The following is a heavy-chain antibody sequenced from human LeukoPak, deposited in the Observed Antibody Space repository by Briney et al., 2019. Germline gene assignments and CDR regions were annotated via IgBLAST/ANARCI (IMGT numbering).Heavy chain of an antibody. J-gene: IGHJ5*02. CDR1: GFTFNTFW. D-gene: IGHD6-13*01. V-gene: IGHV3-7*01. CDR3: VRDAAGYDP. Sequence: PGGSLRLSCAASGFTFNTFWMSWVRQTPGKGLEWVANIKEDGTKKYYVDSVKGRFTISRDNAENSLYLQMNSLRAEDTAVYYCVRDAAGYDPWGQGTLVTVSS. CDR2: IKEDGTKK.